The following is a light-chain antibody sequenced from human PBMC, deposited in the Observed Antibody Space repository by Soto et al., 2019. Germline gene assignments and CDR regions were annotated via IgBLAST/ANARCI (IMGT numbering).Light chain of an antibody. CDR2: LGS. CDR3: MQALQKPST. Sequence: VVVTQSPLSLPVTPGEPASMSCRASQSLLHTNGINYLHWYLQKPGQSPQLLIYLGSHRASGVPDRLSGSGSGTEYTLRISRVEAEDVGIYYCMQALQKPSTFGQGTKV. CDR1: QSLLHTNGINY. V-gene: IGKV2-28*01. J-gene: IGKJ1*01.